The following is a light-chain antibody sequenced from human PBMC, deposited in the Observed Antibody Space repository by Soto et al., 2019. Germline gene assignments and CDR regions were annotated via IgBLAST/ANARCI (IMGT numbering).Light chain of an antibody. Sequence: EKVMTQSPATLSVSPGERATLSCRASQSVSNNLAWYQQKPGQAPRLLIYGASTRATGVPARFSGSGSGTEFTLTINRLQSEDFAVYYCQQHNDWPWTFGQGTKVEIK. CDR1: QSVSNN. CDR2: GAS. V-gene: IGKV3-15*01. J-gene: IGKJ1*01. CDR3: QQHNDWPWT.